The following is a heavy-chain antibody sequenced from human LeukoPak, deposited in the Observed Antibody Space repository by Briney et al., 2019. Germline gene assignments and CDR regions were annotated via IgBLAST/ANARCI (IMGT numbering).Heavy chain of an antibody. V-gene: IGHV3-30*02. CDR1: GFTFSRHG. J-gene: IGHJ4*02. Sequence: GGSLRLSCAASGFTFSRHGMHWVRQAPGKGLEWVAFTQSDEGYINYADSVKGRFIISRDNSKNTLYLQMNSLRAEDTAIYYCTTEPRWFDFWGQGTLVTVSS. CDR2: TQSDEGYI. CDR3: TTEPRWFDF.